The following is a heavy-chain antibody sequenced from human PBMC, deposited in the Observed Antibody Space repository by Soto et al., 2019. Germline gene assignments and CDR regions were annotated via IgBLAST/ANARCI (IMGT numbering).Heavy chain of an antibody. CDR3: AKGIEGYDSSGYYPSDY. CDR1: GFTFRSYT. CDR2: ISYDGSNK. J-gene: IGHJ4*02. Sequence: QVQLVESGGGVVQPERSLRLSCAASGFTFRSYTMHWVRQAPGKGLEWVGVISYDGSNKYYADSVKGRFTISRDNSKNTLYLQMNSLRAEDTAVYYCAKGIEGYDSSGYYPSDYWGQGTLVTVSS. D-gene: IGHD3-22*01. V-gene: IGHV3-30*04.